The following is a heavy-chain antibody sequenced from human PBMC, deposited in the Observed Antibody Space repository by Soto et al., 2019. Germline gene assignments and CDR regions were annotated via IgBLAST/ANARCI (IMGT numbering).Heavy chain of an antibody. J-gene: IGHJ6*02. CDR2: MNPNSGNT. D-gene: IGHD5-12*01. Sequence: QVQLVQSGAEVKKPGASVKVSCKASGYTFTSYDINWVRQATGQGLEWMGWMNPNSGNTGYAQKFQGRVTMTRNTSISTAYMELSSLRSEDTAVYYCARPTLLVADTGYGMDVWGQGTTVTVSS. CDR3: ARPTLLVADTGYGMDV. CDR1: GYTFTSYD. V-gene: IGHV1-8*01.